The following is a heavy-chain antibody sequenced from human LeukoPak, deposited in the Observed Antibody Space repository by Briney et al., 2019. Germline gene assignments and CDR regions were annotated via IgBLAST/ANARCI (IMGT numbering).Heavy chain of an antibody. CDR2: IIPTFGTA. J-gene: IGHJ3*02. CDR3: ARGMVRGVIGGGAFDI. D-gene: IGHD3-10*01. CDR1: GGTFSNYA. V-gene: IGHV1-69*06. Sequence: SVKVSCKASGGTFSNYAITWVRQAPGQGLEWMGGIIPTFGTANYAQKFQGRVTITADKSTSTAYMELSSLRSEDTAVYYCARGMVRGVIGGGAFDIWGQGTMVTVSS.